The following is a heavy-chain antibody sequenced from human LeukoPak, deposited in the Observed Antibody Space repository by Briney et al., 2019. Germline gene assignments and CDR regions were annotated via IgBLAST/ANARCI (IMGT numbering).Heavy chain of an antibody. Sequence: SETLSLTCTVSGGSVSSGSYYWGWIRQPPRKGLEWIGYIYYSGSTNYNPSLKSRVTISVNTSKNQFSLKLSSVTAADTAVYYCARSAPISPRYCSSTSCTDYWGQGTLVTVSS. CDR1: GGSVSSGSYY. J-gene: IGHJ4*02. CDR3: ARSAPISPRYCSSTSCTDY. D-gene: IGHD2-2*01. CDR2: IYYSGST. V-gene: IGHV4-61*01.